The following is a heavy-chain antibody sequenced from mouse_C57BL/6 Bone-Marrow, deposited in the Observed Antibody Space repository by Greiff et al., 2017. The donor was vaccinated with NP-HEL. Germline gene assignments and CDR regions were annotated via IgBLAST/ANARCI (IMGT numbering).Heavy chain of an antibody. Sequence: EVKVVESGGGLVKPGGSLKLSCAASGFTFSSYAMSWVRQTPEKRLEWVATISDGGSYTYYPDNVKGRFTISRDNAKNNLYLQMSHLKSEDTAMYYCARGPGTRAMDYWGQGTSVTVSS. CDR3: ARGPGTRAMDY. V-gene: IGHV5-4*03. CDR2: ISDGGSYT. D-gene: IGHD4-1*01. J-gene: IGHJ4*01. CDR1: GFTFSSYA.